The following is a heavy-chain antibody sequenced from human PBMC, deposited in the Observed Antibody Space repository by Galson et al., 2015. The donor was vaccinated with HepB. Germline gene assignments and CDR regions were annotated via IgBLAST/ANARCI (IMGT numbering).Heavy chain of an antibody. Sequence: LSLTCTVSGGSISSGSYSWGWIRQPPGKGLEWIATVYYSGSTYYNPSLKSRLTTSVDTSKNQFSLKLRSVTAADTAVYFCARSGRGVPYFFDYWGQGTLVTLSS. V-gene: IGHV4-39*01. J-gene: IGHJ4*02. CDR3: ARSGRGVPYFFDY. D-gene: IGHD3-10*01. CDR1: GGSISSGSYS. CDR2: VYYSGST.